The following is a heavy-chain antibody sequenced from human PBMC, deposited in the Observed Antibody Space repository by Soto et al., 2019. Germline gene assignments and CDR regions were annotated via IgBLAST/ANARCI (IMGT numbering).Heavy chain of an antibody. CDR1: GFTFSSFA. CDR3: ARADYGGNSETFDY. V-gene: IGHV3-30-3*01. J-gene: IGHJ4*02. CDR2: ISYDGSNK. D-gene: IGHD4-17*01. Sequence: QVQLVESGGGVVQPGRSLRLSCAASGFTFSSFAMHWVRQAPGKGLEWVAVISYDGSNKYYADSVKGRFTISRDNSKITLYLQMNSLRAEDTAVYYCARADYGGNSETFDYWGQGTLVTVSS.